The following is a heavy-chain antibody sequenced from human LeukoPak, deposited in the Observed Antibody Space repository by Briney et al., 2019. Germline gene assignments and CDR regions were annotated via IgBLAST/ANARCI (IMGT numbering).Heavy chain of an antibody. D-gene: IGHD2-21*02. CDR3: ARYPCGGDCYSYYFDY. Sequence: PGGSLRLSCAASGFTFSSYWMSWVRQAPGKGLEWVANIKQDGSEKYYVDSVKGRFTISRDNAKNSLYLQMNSLRAEDTAVYYCARYPCGGDCYSYYFDYWGQGTLVTVSS. V-gene: IGHV3-7*01. CDR2: IKQDGSEK. CDR1: GFTFSSYW. J-gene: IGHJ4*02.